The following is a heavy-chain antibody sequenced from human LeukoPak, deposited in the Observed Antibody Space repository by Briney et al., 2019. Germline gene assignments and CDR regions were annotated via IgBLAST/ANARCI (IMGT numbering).Heavy chain of an antibody. V-gene: IGHV4-61*01. CDR3: ARERKMTSYYYGMDV. CDR1: GGSVSSGSYY. J-gene: IGHJ6*02. D-gene: IGHD2-21*02. Sequence: PSETLSLTCTVSGGSVSSGSYYWSWIRQPPGKGLEWIGYIYYSGSTNYNPSLKSRVTISVDTSKNQFSLKLSSVTAADTAVYYCARERKMTSYYYGMDVWGQGTTVTVSS. CDR2: IYYSGST.